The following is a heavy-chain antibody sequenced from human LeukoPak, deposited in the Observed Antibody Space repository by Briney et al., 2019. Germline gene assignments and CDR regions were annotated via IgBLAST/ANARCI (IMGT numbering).Heavy chain of an antibody. Sequence: GGSLRLSCAASGFTFSSYWMSWVRQAPGKGLEWVANIKQDGSEKYYVDSVKGRFTISRDNAKNSLYLQMNSLRAEDTAVYYCARDGVRAATYYYYMDAWGKGTTVTVSS. V-gene: IGHV3-7*01. CDR3: ARDGVRAATYYYYMDA. J-gene: IGHJ6*03. CDR1: GFTFSSYW. CDR2: IKQDGSEK. D-gene: IGHD2-15*01.